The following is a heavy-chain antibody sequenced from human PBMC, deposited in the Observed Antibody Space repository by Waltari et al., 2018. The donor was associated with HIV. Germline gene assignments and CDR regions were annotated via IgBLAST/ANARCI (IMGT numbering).Heavy chain of an antibody. D-gene: IGHD1-26*01. V-gene: IGHV1-18*01. CDR3: ARDINTYRLFQLTNDAFDI. J-gene: IGHJ3*02. CDR2: ISAYNGNT. Sequence: QVQLVQSGAEVKKPGASVKVSCKASGYTFTSYGISWVRQAPGQGLEWMGWISAYNGNTNYAQKLQGRVTMTTDTSTSTAYMELRSLRSDDTAVYYCARDINTYRLFQLTNDAFDIWGQGTMVTVSS. CDR1: GYTFTSYG.